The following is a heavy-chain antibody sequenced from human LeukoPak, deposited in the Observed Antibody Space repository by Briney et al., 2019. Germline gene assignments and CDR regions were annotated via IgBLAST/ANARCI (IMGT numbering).Heavy chain of an antibody. CDR1: GGSVSSYY. CDR2: IHYTGST. D-gene: IGHD3-16*01. V-gene: IGHV4-59*08. CDR3: ARNVKGMNV. Sequence: SETLSLTRTVSGGSVSSYYRSWIRQPPGKGLEWIGYIHYTGSTNYNPSLKSRVTISVDTSKNQFSLKVTSVTAADTAVYYCARNVKGMNVWGQGTTVTVSS. J-gene: IGHJ6*02.